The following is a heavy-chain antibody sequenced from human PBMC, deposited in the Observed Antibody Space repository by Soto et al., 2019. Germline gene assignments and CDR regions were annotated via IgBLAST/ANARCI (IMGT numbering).Heavy chain of an antibody. CDR2: IYYSGRT. CDR1: GGSISSSSYY. D-gene: IGHD6-19*01. CDR3: ARLVGYSSGWYPQYYFDY. Sequence: QLQLQESGPGLVKPSETLSLTCTVSGGSISSSSYYWRWIRQPPGKGLEWIGSIYYSGRTYYNPSLKSRVTLSVDTSKNQFSLKLSSVTAADPAVYYCARLVGYSSGWYPQYYFDYRGQGTLDTVST. V-gene: IGHV4-39*01. J-gene: IGHJ4*02.